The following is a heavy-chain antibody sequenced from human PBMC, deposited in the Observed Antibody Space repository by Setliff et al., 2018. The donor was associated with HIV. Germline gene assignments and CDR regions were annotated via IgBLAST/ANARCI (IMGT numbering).Heavy chain of an antibody. D-gene: IGHD3-10*01. CDR1: GESFSGYY. CDR3: VRGGWYWYGSGNSGVFDV. V-gene: IGHV4-34*01. CDR2: VTEGGNI. Sequence: SETLSLTCAVNGESFSGYYWTRIRQPPGKGLEWIGAVTEGGNINYNPSLESRLTISVDPSKRQFFLKLTSMTAADTAVYYCVRGGWYWYGSGNSGVFDVWGRGTVVTVSS. J-gene: IGHJ3*01.